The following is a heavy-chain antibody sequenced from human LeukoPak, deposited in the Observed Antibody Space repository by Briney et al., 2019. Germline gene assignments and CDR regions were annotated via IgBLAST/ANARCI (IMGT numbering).Heavy chain of an antibody. V-gene: IGHV3-48*03. Sequence: GGSLRLSCAASGFTFSSYEMNWVRQAPGKGLEWISYISGSGSTIYYADSVKGRFTISRDNARSSLYLQMNSLRAEDTAVYYCAREEWELLRYYYYYMDVWGKGTTVTVSS. D-gene: IGHD1-26*01. CDR1: GFTFSSYE. CDR2: ISGSGSTI. CDR3: AREEWELLRYYYYYMDV. J-gene: IGHJ6*03.